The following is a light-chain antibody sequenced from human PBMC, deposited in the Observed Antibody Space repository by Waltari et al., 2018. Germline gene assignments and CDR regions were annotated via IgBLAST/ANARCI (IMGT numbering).Light chain of an antibody. CDR3: CSHAGSETYVV. V-gene: IGLV2-23*02. CDR1: GSDIGGSNL. Sequence: QSALTQPASVSGSPGQSITISCTGSGSDIGGSNLVSWYQQHPGKAPKLMIYEVTKRPSGVSIRFSGSKSGNTAALTISVLQAEDEGDYFCCSHAGSETYVVFGGGTKLTVL. J-gene: IGLJ2*01. CDR2: EVT.